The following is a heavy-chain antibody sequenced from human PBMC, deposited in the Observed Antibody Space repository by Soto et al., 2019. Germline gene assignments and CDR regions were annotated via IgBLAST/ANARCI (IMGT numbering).Heavy chain of an antibody. J-gene: IGHJ4*02. CDR1: GDSFNGNNW. D-gene: IGHD3-16*01. Sequence: QVQLQESGPGLMRPSGTLSLTCVVSGDSFNGNNWWSWVRQSPATGLEWIAEIYHTGRTNKNPSLESRVTISLDKSKNQVSLKLTSVTAADTAVYFCARTLSHTRAYGNWGQGILVTISS. V-gene: IGHV4-4*02. CDR3: ARTLSHTRAYGN. CDR2: IYHTGRT.